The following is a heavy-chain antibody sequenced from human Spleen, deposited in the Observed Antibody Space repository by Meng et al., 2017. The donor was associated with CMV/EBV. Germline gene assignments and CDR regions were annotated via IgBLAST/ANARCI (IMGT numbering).Heavy chain of an antibody. Sequence: SLKISCAASGFTFDDYAMYWIRLAPGKGLEWVSDIGWNSANIAYADSVKGRFSISRDNAKQSVYLQMNSLRPEDTAVYYCAREDGYTKRGAFDIWGQGTMVTVSS. J-gene: IGHJ3*02. V-gene: IGHV3-9*01. CDR2: IGWNSANI. D-gene: IGHD5-24*01. CDR3: AREDGYTKRGAFDI. CDR1: GFTFDDYA.